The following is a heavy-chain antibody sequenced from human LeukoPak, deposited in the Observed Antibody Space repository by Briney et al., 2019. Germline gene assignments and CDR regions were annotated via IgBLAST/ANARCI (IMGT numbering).Heavy chain of an antibody. Sequence: SETLSLTCAVSGYSISSGYYWGWIRQPPGKGLEWIGSIYHSGSTYYNPSLKSRVTISVDTSKNQFSLKLSSVTAADTAVYYWARKNGGGSSGPPGQNWFGPWGQGTLV. CDR2: IYHSGST. CDR1: GYSISSGYY. D-gene: IGHD6-19*01. J-gene: IGHJ5*01. CDR3: ARKNGGGSSGPPGQNWFGP. V-gene: IGHV4-38-2*01.